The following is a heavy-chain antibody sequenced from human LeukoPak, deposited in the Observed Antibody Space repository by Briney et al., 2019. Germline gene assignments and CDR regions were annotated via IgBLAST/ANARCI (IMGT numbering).Heavy chain of an antibody. CDR2: INHSGST. J-gene: IGHJ4*02. Sequence: SETLPLTCAVYGGSFSGYYWSWIRQPPGKGLEWIGEINHSGSTNYNPSLKSRVTISVDTSKNQFSLKLSSVTAADTAVYYCARGRDYGSFDYWGQGTLVTVSS. CDR1: GGSFSGYY. D-gene: IGHD4-17*01. V-gene: IGHV4-34*01. CDR3: ARGRDYGSFDY.